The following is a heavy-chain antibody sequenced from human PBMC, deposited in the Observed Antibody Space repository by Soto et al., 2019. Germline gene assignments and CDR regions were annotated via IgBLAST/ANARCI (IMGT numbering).Heavy chain of an antibody. J-gene: IGHJ6*02. V-gene: IGHV3-48*02. Sequence: GGSLRLSCVASGFSLSDYAVNWVRQAPGKGLEWVSFISSDSRTIYYADSVEGRFTVSRDNARNSVSLQMDSLRDEDAAVYYCARIKLVEWFFINVDVYDMDVWGQGTPVTVSS. CDR1: GFSLSDYA. CDR2: ISSDSRTI. CDR3: ARIKLVEWFFINVDVYDMDV. D-gene: IGHD3-3*01.